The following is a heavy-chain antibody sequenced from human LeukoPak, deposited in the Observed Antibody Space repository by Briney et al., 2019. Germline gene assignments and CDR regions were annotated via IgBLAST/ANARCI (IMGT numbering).Heavy chain of an antibody. CDR2: IFHSGST. J-gene: IGHJ3*02. CDR1: GGSFSGYY. D-gene: IGHD3-22*01. Sequence: SETLSLTCAVYGGSFSGYYWSWIRQPPGKGLEWIGSIFHSGSTYYNPSLKSRVTISVDTSKNQFSLKLSSVIAADTAVYYCARANYYDSSGYSRGAFDIWGQGTMVTVSS. CDR3: ARANYYDSSGYSRGAFDI. V-gene: IGHV4-34*12.